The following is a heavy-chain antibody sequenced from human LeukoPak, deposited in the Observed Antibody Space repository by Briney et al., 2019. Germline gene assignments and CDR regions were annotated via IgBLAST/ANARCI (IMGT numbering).Heavy chain of an antibody. CDR3: ARDRVIPSANFLFDY. CDR2: ISAYNDNT. V-gene: IGHV1-18*01. CDR1: GYTFTSYG. Sequence: ASVKVSCKASGYTFTSYGISWVRQAPGQGLEWMGWISAYNDNTNYAQSLQGRVTVTTDTSTNTACMELRSLRSDDTAVYYCARDRVIPSANFLFDYRGQGTLVTVSS. D-gene: IGHD2-2*01. J-gene: IGHJ4*02.